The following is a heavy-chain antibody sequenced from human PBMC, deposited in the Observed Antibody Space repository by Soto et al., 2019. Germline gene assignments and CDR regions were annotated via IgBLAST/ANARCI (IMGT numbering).Heavy chain of an antibody. Sequence: QVQLQQWGAGLLKPSETLSLTCAAYGGSFSGYYWSWIRQPPGKGLEWIGEINHSGSTNYKPSLKSSVTISVDTSKNQFSLKLSSVTAADTAVYFCARATIVVVPAAMLLSYYYYMDVWGKGTPGTVSS. CDR1: GGSFSGYY. CDR2: INHSGST. J-gene: IGHJ6*03. D-gene: IGHD2-2*01. V-gene: IGHV4-34*01. CDR3: ARATIVVVPAAMLLSYYYYMDV.